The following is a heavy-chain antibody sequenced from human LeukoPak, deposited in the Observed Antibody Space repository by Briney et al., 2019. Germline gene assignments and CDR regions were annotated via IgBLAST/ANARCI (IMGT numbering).Heavy chain of an antibody. CDR2: ISGSGGST. D-gene: IGHD3-22*01. CDR1: GFTFDDYA. CDR3: AKSSYYDASGYYREYYFDS. Sequence: GGSLRLSCAASGFTFDDYAMHWVRQAPGKGLEWVSSISGSGGSTHYVDSVKGRFTISRDKTKNTLYLQMNSLRAEDTAVYYCAKSSYYDASGYYREYYFDSWGQGTLVTVSS. J-gene: IGHJ4*02. V-gene: IGHV3-23*01.